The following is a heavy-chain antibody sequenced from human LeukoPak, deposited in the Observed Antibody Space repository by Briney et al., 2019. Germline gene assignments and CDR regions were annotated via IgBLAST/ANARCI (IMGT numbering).Heavy chain of an antibody. D-gene: IGHD3-10*01. Sequence: GGSLRLSCAASGFTFSSYAMHWVRQAPGKGLEWVAVISYDGSNKYYADSVKGRFTISRDNSKNTLYLQMNSLRAEDTAVYYCARGGPGYYGSGSYYPPQIDYFDYWGQGTLVTVSS. V-gene: IGHV3-30*04. CDR1: GFTFSSYA. J-gene: IGHJ4*02. CDR3: ARGGPGYYGSGSYYPPQIDYFDY. CDR2: ISYDGSNK.